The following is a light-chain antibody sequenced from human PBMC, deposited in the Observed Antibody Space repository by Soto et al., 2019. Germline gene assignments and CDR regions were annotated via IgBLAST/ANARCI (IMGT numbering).Light chain of an antibody. Sequence: QSVLTQPASVSGSPGQSITISCTGTSSDVGGYNYVSWYQQHPGKAPKLMIYEVSNRPSGVSNRFSGSKSGNTASPTISGLQAEDEADYYCSSYTRSNTPPFVFGTGTKVTVL. CDR3: SSYTRSNTPPFV. V-gene: IGLV2-14*01. CDR2: EVS. J-gene: IGLJ1*01. CDR1: SSDVGGYNY.